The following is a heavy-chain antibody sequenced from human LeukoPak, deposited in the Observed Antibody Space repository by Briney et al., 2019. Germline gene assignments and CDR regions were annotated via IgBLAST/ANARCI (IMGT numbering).Heavy chain of an antibody. CDR3: ARGLEALRWFGEYTSSFDP. Sequence: ASVKVSCKASGYTLTSYDINWVRQATGQGLEWMGWMNPNSGNTGYAQKFQGRVTMTRNTSISTAYMELSSLRSEDTAVYYCARGLEALRWFGEYTSSFDPWGQGTLVTVSS. CDR2: MNPNSGNT. D-gene: IGHD3-10*01. CDR1: GYTLTSYD. V-gene: IGHV1-8*01. J-gene: IGHJ5*02.